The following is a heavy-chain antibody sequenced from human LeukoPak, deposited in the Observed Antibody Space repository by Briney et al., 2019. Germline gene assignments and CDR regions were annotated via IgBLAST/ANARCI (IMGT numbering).Heavy chain of an antibody. Sequence: SETLSLTCTVSGGSISSGGYYWSWIRQHPGKGLEWIGYIYYSGSTYYNPSLKSRVTISVDTPKNQFSLKLSSVTAADTAVYYCARVGLAAAVFDPWGQGTLVTVSS. CDR2: IYYSGST. D-gene: IGHD6-13*01. CDR1: GGSISSGGYY. V-gene: IGHV4-31*03. J-gene: IGHJ5*02. CDR3: ARVGLAAAVFDP.